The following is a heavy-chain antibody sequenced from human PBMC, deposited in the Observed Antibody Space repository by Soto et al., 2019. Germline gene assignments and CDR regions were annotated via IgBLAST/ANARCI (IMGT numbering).Heavy chain of an antibody. CDR3: AGTTYYDFWSGYYQHWYFDL. CDR2: IYSGGST. Sequence: EVQLVETGGGLIQPGGSLRLSCAASGFTVSSNYMSWVRQAPGKGLEWVSVIYSGGSTYYADSVKGRFTISRDNSKNTLYLQMNSLRAEDTAVYYCAGTTYYDFWSGYYQHWYFDLWGRGTLATVSS. CDR1: GFTVSSNY. D-gene: IGHD3-3*01. V-gene: IGHV3-53*02. J-gene: IGHJ2*01.